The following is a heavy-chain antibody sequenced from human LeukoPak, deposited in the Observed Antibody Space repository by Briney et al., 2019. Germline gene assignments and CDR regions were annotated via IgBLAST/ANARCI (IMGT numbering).Heavy chain of an antibody. CDR2: ISSSSSTI. Sequence: PGGSLRLSCAGSAFIFSGHWMNWVRQTPGKGLEWVSYISSSSSTIYYADSVKGRFTISRDNAKNSLYLQMNSLRAEDTAVYYCASTGGEKVLEWLFGPYYYSGMDVWGQGTTVTVSS. V-gene: IGHV3-48*01. J-gene: IGHJ6*02. D-gene: IGHD3-3*01. CDR1: AFIFSGHW. CDR3: ASTGGEKVLEWLFGPYYYSGMDV.